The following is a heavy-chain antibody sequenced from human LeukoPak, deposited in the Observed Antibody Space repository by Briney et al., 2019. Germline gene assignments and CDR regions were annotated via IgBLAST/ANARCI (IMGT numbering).Heavy chain of an antibody. Sequence: PGGSLRLSCAASGFTFSSYAMTWIRQPPGKGLEWIGEINHSGSTNYNPSLKSRVTISVDTSKNQFSLKLSSVTAADTAVYYCARGGGSIVVVPAATVSGFDPWGQGTLVTVSS. CDR3: ARGGGSIVVVPAATVSGFDP. D-gene: IGHD2-2*01. CDR1: GFTFSSYA. CDR2: INHSGST. V-gene: IGHV4-34*01. J-gene: IGHJ5*02.